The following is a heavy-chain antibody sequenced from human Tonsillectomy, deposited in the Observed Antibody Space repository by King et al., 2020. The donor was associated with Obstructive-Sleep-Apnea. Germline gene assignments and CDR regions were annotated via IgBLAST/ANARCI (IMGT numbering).Heavy chain of an antibody. CDR1: GGSFSGYH. CDR2: INHSGST. Sequence: VQLQQWGAGLLKPSETLSLTCAVFGGSFSGYHWSWIRQPPGKGLEWIGEINHSGSTSYNPSLKSRVTISVDTSKNQFSLKLSSVSAADTAVYYCARLKGYCSSTSCYRRAYFDFWGQETLVTVSS. D-gene: IGHD2-2*01. J-gene: IGHJ4*02. V-gene: IGHV4-34*01. CDR3: ARLKGYCSSTSCYRRAYFDF.